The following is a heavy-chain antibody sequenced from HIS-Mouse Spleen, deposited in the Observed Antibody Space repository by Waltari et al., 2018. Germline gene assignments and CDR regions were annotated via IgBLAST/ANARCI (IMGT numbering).Heavy chain of an antibody. CDR1: GGSISSSSYY. CDR3: AREIPYSSSWYDWYFDL. D-gene: IGHD6-13*01. Sequence: QLQLQESGPGLVKPSETLSLTCTVSGGSISSSSYYWGWIRQPPGKGLEWIGSIYYSGSTYYNLSLKSRVTISVDTSKNPFSLKLSSVTAADTAVYYCAREIPYSSSWYDWYFDLWGRGTLVTVSS. J-gene: IGHJ2*01. V-gene: IGHV4-39*07. CDR2: IYYSGST.